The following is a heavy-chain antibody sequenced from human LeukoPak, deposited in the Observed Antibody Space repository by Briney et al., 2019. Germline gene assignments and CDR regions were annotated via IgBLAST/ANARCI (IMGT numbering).Heavy chain of an antibody. CDR1: GYTFTGYY. CDR3: ARYDILTPGDY. D-gene: IGHD3-9*01. Sequence: GASVKVSCKACGYTFTGYYMHWVRQAPGQGLEWMGWINPNSGGTNYAQKFQGRVTMTRDTSISTAYMELSRLRSDDTDVYYCARYDILTPGDYWGQGTLVTVSS. CDR2: INPNSGGT. V-gene: IGHV1-2*02. J-gene: IGHJ4*02.